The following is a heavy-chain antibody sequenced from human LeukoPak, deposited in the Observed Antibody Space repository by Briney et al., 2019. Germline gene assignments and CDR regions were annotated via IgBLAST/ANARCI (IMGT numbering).Heavy chain of an antibody. CDR2: ISTSGGSS. D-gene: IGHD3-22*01. J-gene: IGHJ4*02. V-gene: IGHV3-23*01. CDR3: AIMHPYYDGSGYWVQ. Sequence: GESLRLSCAASGFTFSSYAMSWVRQAPGKGQEWVSGISTSGGSSSYADSVKGRFTISRDNPRNTLYMQMNRLRAEDTALYYCAIMHPYYDGSGYWVQWGQGTLVTDSS. CDR1: GFTFSSYA.